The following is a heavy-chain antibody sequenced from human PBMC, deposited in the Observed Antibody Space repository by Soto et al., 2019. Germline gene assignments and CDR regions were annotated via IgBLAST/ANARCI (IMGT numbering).Heavy chain of an antibody. CDR2: ISTGGAYM. J-gene: IGHJ4*02. D-gene: IGHD2-21*01. V-gene: IGHV3-21*06. Sequence: EVQLVESGGGLVKAGGSLRLFCTASGFTFRNYNMNWVRQAPGKGLAWVSSISTGGAYMFYADSVKGRFTISRDNAQNSLFLQIDSPRAEDTAVYYCARDIASPGGDYSDSWGQGTLVTVSS. CDR3: ARDIASPGGDYSDS. CDR1: GFTFRNYN.